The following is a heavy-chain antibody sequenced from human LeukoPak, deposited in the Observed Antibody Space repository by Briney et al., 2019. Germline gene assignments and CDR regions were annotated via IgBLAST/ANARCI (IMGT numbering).Heavy chain of an antibody. J-gene: IGHJ4*02. CDR1: GGSISSGDYY. Sequence: SETLSLTCTVSGGSISSGDYYWSWIRQPPGKGLEWIGYIYYSGSTYYNPSLKSRVTISIHTSRNQFSLMLSSVTAADTAMYYCARYYDRTGFDYWGQGTLVTVSS. CDR2: IYYSGST. CDR3: ARYYDRTGFDY. V-gene: IGHV4-30-4*01. D-gene: IGHD3-16*01.